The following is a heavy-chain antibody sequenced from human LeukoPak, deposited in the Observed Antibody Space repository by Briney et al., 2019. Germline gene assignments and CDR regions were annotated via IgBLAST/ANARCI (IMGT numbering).Heavy chain of an antibody. Sequence: PSQTLSLTCTVSGGSVSSGPYYWSWIRQPAGKGLEWIGRIYTTGTTNYNYNPSLKSRVTLSVDTSKNQFSLRLNSVTAADTAVYYCARGGGRTHYYHYYMDVWGKGTTVTISS. CDR1: GGSVSSGPYY. V-gene: IGHV4-61*02. J-gene: IGHJ6*03. D-gene: IGHD3-16*01. CDR2: IYTTGTT. CDR3: ARGGGRTHYYHYYMDV.